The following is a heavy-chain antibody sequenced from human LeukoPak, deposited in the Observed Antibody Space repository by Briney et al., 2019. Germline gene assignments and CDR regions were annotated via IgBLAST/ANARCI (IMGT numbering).Heavy chain of an antibody. J-gene: IGHJ4*02. D-gene: IGHD2-15*01. CDR2: IKQDGSEK. CDR3: ARRVGYCSGGSCYYFDY. Sequence: GGSLRLSCAASGFTFSSYWMSWVRQAPGKGQEWVANIKQDGSEKYYVDSVKGRFTISRDNAKNSLYLQMNSLRAEDTAVYYCARRVGYCSGGSCYYFDYWGQGTLVTVSS. CDR1: GFTFSSYW. V-gene: IGHV3-7*01.